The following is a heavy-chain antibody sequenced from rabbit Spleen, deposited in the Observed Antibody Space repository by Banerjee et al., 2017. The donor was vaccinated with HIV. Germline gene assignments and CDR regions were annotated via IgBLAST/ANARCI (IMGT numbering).Heavy chain of an antibody. CDR2: IPTTTGGT. CDR1: GVSFSFSNY. Sequence: QEQLEESGGGLVKPEGSLTLTCKASGVSFSFSNYMCWVRQAPGKGLEYIGYIPTTTGGTDYASWAKGRFTISKTSSTTVTLQMTSLTAADTATYFCARDLVAVIGWNFNLWGPGTLVTVS. J-gene: IGHJ4*01. CDR3: ARDLVAVIGWNFNL. V-gene: IGHV1S45*01. D-gene: IGHD1-1*01.